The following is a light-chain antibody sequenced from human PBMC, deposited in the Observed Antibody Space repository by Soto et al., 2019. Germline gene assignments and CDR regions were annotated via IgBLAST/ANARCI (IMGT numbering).Light chain of an antibody. CDR3: SSYAGNNIVI. Sequence: QSALTQPPSASGSPGQSVTISCTGTSSDVGGYNYVSWYQQHPGKAPEIMFYQVSDRPPGVPDRFSGSKSGNTAFLTVSGLQAEDEADDSCSSYAGNNIVIVGAGTKLTV. J-gene: IGLJ2*01. CDR1: SSDVGGYNY. CDR2: QVS. V-gene: IGLV2-8*01.